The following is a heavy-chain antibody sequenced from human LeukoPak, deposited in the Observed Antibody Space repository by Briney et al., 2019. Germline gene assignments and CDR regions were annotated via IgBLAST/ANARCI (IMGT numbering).Heavy chain of an antibody. CDR2: ISYDGSNK. D-gene: IGHD3-22*01. Sequence: PGGSLRLSCAASGFTFRSYAMHWVRQAPGKGLEWVAVISYDGSNKYYADSVKGRFTISRDNSKNTLYLQMNSLRAEDTAVYYCARGPDSFTMIVVGFDYWGQGTLVTVSS. CDR3: ARGPDSFTMIVVGFDY. J-gene: IGHJ4*02. CDR1: GFTFRSYA. V-gene: IGHV3-30*04.